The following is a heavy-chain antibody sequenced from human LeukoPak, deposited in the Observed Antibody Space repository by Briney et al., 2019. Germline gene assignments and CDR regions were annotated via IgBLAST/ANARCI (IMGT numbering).Heavy chain of an antibody. CDR1: GFTFSSYW. V-gene: IGHV3-74*01. D-gene: IGHD6-13*01. CDR2: INSDGIST. J-gene: IGHJ4*02. CDR3: ARGDPGYSSSWHDY. Sequence: PGGSLRLSCAASGFTFSSYWMHWVRQAPGKGLVWVSNINSDGISTSYADSVRGRFTISRDNAKNTLYLQMNSLRAEDTAVYYCARGDPGYSSSWHDYWGQGTLVTVSS.